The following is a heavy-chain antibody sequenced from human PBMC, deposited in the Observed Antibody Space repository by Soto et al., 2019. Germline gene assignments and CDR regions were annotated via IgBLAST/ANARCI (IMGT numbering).Heavy chain of an antibody. J-gene: IGHJ5*02. CDR1: GYTFGSYG. CDR2: ISAPNGRT. D-gene: IGHD2-2*01. CDR3: AIDVPIPPATPNNWFDP. Sequence: QVHLVQSGSEVKKPGASVKVSCKASGYTFGSYGMSWVRQAPGQGLEWMGWISAPNGRTNYAQKFQGRLTMTTDTSTSTAYMELRGLTSDDTAVYYCAIDVPIPPATPNNWFDPWGQGTLVTVSS. V-gene: IGHV1-18*01.